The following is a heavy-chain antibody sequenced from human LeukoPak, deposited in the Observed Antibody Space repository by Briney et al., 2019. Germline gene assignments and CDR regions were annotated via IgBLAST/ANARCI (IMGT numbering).Heavy chain of an antibody. CDR2: IYYSGST. CDR1: GGSISSGGYY. D-gene: IGHD1-1*01. V-gene: IGHV4-31*03. Sequence: SQTLSLTCTVSGGSISSGGYYWSWIRQHPGKGLEWIGYIYYSGSTYYNPSLKSRVTISVDTSKNQFSLKLSSVTAADTAVYYCARVDDREPSYFDYWGQGTLVTVSS. J-gene: IGHJ4*02. CDR3: ARVDDREPSYFDY.